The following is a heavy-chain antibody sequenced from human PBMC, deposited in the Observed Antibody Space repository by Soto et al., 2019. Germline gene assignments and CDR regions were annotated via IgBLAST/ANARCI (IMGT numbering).Heavy chain of an antibody. D-gene: IGHD3-10*01. J-gene: IGHJ5*02. CDR1: GFTFSTYS. CDR2: ISSGSSTI. V-gene: IGHV3-48*01. CDR3: ARDGRYGSATHRDWFDP. Sequence: GGSLRLSCAASGFTFSTYSMSWVRQAPGKGLEWVSYISSGSSTIHYTDSVKGRFTISRDNAKNSLYLQMNSLRAEDTAVYYCARDGRYGSATHRDWFDPWGQGTLVTVSS.